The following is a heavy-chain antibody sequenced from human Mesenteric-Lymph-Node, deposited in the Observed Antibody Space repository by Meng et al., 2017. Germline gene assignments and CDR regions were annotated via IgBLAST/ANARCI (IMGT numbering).Heavy chain of an antibody. J-gene: IGHJ4*02. CDR2: IHYSGST. CDR3: VRGFYDSSGYSSPFDY. D-gene: IGHD3-22*01. CDR1: GDSLSSDY. V-gene: IGHV4-59*01. Sequence: GSLRLSCTVSGDSLSSDYWNWIRQPPGKRLEWIGYIHYSGSTNYNPSLKSRVSISVDTARNQFTLRLSSVSAADTAVYYCVRGFYDSSGYSSPFDYWGQGTLVTVSS.